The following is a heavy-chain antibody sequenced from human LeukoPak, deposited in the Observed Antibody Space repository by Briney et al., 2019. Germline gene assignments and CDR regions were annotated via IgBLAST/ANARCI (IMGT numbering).Heavy chain of an antibody. CDR1: GGTFSSYA. D-gene: IGHD1-26*01. CDR2: IIPIFGTA. J-gene: IGHJ4*02. Sequence: ASVKVSCKASGGTFSSYAISWVRQAPGQGLEWMGGIIPIFGTANYAQKFQGRVTITTDESTSTAYMELSSLRSEDTAVYYCASGIVGALSGYWGQGTLVTVSS. V-gene: IGHV1-69*05. CDR3: ASGIVGALSGY.